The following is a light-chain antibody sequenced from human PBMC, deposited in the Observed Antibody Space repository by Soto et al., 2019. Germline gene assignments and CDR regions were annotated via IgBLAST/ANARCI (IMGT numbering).Light chain of an antibody. V-gene: IGLV4-69*01. CDR3: QTWVTGSWV. J-gene: IGLJ3*02. CDR1: SGHSSYA. CDR2: LHNDGSH. Sequence: QLVLTQPPSASASLGASVKFTCTLSSGHSSYAIAWHQQRPEKGPRYLMKLHNDGSHTKGDGIPDRFSGSSSGAERYLTISSLQSEDEADYYCQTWVTGSWVFGGGTKLTVL.